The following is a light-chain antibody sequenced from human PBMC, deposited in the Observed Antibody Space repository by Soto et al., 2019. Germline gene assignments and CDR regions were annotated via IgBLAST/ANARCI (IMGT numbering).Light chain of an antibody. CDR1: ESVTSSH. CDR3: QHYGSSRNT. V-gene: IGKV3-20*01. J-gene: IGKJ5*01. CDR2: GAS. Sequence: EIVLTQSPDTLSLSPGERATLSCRASESVTSSHLAWYQQKPGQAPRLLIYGASSRATGIPDRFSGSWSGTDFTLTISRLEPEDFAVYYCQHYGSSRNTFGQGTRLEIK.